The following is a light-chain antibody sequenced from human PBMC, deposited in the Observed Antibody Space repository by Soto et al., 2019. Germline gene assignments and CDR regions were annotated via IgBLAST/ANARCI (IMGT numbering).Light chain of an antibody. J-gene: IGLJ1*01. Sequence: QSVLTQPASVSGSPGQSITISCIGSSSNVGGNPVNWYQHVPTTAPKLLIYTNTQRPSGVPDRFSGSKSGTSASLAISGLQSEDEADYYCASWDDSMNGPVFGTGTKVIV. CDR2: TNT. V-gene: IGLV1-44*01. CDR3: ASWDDSMNGPV. CDR1: SSNVGGNP.